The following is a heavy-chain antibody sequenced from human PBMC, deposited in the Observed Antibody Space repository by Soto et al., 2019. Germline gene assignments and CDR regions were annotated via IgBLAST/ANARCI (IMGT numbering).Heavy chain of an antibody. Sequence: PGGSLRLSCAASGFTFSSYAMSWVRQAPGKGLEWVSAISGSGGSTYYAAYVKGRFTISRDNSKHTLYLQMNSLRAEDTAVYYCAKNGNSNYYYDMDVWGQGTTVTASS. CDR1: GFTFSSYA. CDR2: ISGSGGST. J-gene: IGHJ6*02. D-gene: IGHD4-17*01. CDR3: AKNGNSNYYYDMDV. V-gene: IGHV3-23*01.